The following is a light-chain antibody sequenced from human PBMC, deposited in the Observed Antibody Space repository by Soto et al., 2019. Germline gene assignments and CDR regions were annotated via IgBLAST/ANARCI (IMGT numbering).Light chain of an antibody. J-gene: IGKJ1*01. CDR1: QSISSW. CDR3: QQYNSYWT. V-gene: IGKV1-5*03. CDR2: KAS. Sequence: DIQMTQSPSTLSASVGDRVNITCRASQSISSWLAWYQQRPGKAPKLLIYKASTLQSGVPSRFSGSGSGTELTLTISSLKTDDFETYYCQQYNSYWTFGQGTKVDIK.